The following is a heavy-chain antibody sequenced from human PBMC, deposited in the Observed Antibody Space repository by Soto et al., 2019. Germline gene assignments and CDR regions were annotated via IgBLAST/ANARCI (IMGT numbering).Heavy chain of an antibody. V-gene: IGHV5-51*01. D-gene: IGHD6-19*01. J-gene: IGHJ4*02. CDR1: GYSFTSYW. Sequence: LGESLKISCKGSGYSFTSYWIGWVRQMPGKGLEWMGIIYPGDSDTRYSPSFQGQVTISADKSISTAYLQWSSLKASDTAMYYWARATYRSGWLFAYWGQGTLVTVSS. CDR3: ARATYRSGWLFAY. CDR2: IYPGDSDT.